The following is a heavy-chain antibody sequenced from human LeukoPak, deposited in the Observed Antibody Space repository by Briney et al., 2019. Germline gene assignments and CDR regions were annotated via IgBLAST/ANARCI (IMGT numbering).Heavy chain of an antibody. D-gene: IGHD3-16*01. CDR2: ISYDGAIT. CDR1: GFTFSSYA. CDR3: ARDMKVGAPDYFDY. J-gene: IGHJ4*02. Sequence: GGSLRLSCAASGFTFSSYAMHWVCQAPGKGLEWVAVISYDGAITIYTDSAKGRFTISRDSSKNTLYLQMNSLRTEDTAVYYCARDMKVGAPDYFDYWGQGTLVTVSS. V-gene: IGHV3-30*04.